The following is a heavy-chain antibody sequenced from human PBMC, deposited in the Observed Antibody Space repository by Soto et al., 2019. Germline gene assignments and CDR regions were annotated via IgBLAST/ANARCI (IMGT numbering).Heavy chain of an antibody. D-gene: IGHD2-2*01. CDR3: AAPKQLSMGYYYGMDV. V-gene: IGHV5-10-1*01. Sequence: GESLKISCKGSGYSFTSYWISWVRQMPGKGLEWMGRIDPSDSYTNYSPSFQGHVTISADKSISTAYPQGSSLKASDTAMYYCAAPKQLSMGYYYGMDVWGQGTTVTVSS. CDR2: IDPSDSYT. CDR1: GYSFTSYW. J-gene: IGHJ6*02.